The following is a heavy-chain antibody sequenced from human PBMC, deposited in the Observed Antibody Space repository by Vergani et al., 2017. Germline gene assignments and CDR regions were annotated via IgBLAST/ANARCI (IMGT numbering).Heavy chain of an antibody. Sequence: QEQLLQSGGGVVQPGGSLRLSCIGSGYTFGHFDMHWVRQAPGKGLAWVAFIRYDGSNPQYIDSVKGRFTISRDNSKDTLFLQMNGLRPEDTGTYFCAKKVGRLYYYGVDVCGQGTTITVSS. J-gene: IGHJ6*02. CDR1: GYTFGHFD. D-gene: IGHD2-15*01. CDR3: AKKVGRLYYYGVDV. CDR2: IRYDGSNP. V-gene: IGHV3-30*02.